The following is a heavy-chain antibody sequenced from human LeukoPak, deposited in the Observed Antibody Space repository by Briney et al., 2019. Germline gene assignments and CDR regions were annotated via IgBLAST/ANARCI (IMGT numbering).Heavy chain of an antibody. J-gene: IGHJ4*02. CDR1: GFTFSSYA. CDR3: ASPPGIAAAGFDY. V-gene: IGHV3-30-3*01. CDR2: ISYDGSNK. Sequence: GGSLRLSCAASGFTFSSYAMHWVRQAPGKGLEWVAVISYDGSNKYYADSVKGRFTISRDNSKNTLYLQMNSLRAEDTAVYYCASPPGIAAAGFDYWGQGTLVTVSS. D-gene: IGHD6-13*01.